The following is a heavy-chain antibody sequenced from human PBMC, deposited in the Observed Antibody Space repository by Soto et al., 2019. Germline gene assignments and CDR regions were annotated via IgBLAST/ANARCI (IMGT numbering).Heavy chain of an antibody. V-gene: IGHV1-18*01. Sequence: ASVKVSCKASGYTFTSYGISWVRQAPGQGLEWMGWISANSGNTSYAQKFQGRVTMTTNTSTSTAYMELSSLRSEDTAVYYCARADRYFDWLLFTAPYYYYYYMDVWGKGTTVNVSS. J-gene: IGHJ6*03. CDR1: GYTFTSYG. CDR2: ISANSGNT. D-gene: IGHD3-9*01. CDR3: ARADRYFDWLLFTAPYYYYYYMDV.